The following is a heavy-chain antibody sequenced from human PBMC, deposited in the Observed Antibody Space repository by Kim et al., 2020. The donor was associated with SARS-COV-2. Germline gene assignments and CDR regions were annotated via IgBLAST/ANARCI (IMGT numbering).Heavy chain of an antibody. CDR2: ISYDGSNK. CDR3: AKEIAGSRGYYYYYYGMDV. J-gene: IGHJ6*02. CDR1: GFTFSSYG. Sequence: GGSLRLSCAASGFTFSSYGMHWVRQAPGKGLEWVAVISYDGSNKYYADSVKGRFTISRDNSKNTLYLQMNSLRAEDTAVYYCAKEIAGSRGYYYYYYGMDVWGQGTTVTVSS. V-gene: IGHV3-30*18. D-gene: IGHD6-13*01.